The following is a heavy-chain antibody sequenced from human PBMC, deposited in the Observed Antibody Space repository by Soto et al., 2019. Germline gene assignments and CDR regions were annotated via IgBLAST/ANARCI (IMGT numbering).Heavy chain of an antibody. CDR1: GFTFSSYA. D-gene: IGHD3-22*01. CDR2: ISYDGSNK. Sequence: GSLRLSCAASGFTFSSYAMHWVRQAPGKGLEWVAVISYDGSNKYYADSVKGRFTISRDNSKNTLYLQMNSLRAEDTAVYYCARDYYDSRGPYYYYYGMDVWGQGTTVTVSS. V-gene: IGHV3-30-3*01. J-gene: IGHJ6*02. CDR3: ARDYYDSRGPYYYYYGMDV.